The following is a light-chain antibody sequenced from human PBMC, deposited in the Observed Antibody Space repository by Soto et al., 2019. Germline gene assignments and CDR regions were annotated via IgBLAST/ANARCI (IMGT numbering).Light chain of an antibody. CDR3: ATWDDSLSAVV. J-gene: IGLJ2*01. CDR1: SSNIGRNF. V-gene: IGLV1-47*02. CDR2: SNN. Sequence: QPVLTQPPSASGTPGQRVTISCSGGSSNIGRNFVYWYQQLPGAAPKLLIYSNNQRPSGVPDRFSGSKSGTSASLAISGLRSEDEADYHCATWDDSLSAVVFGGGTQLTVL.